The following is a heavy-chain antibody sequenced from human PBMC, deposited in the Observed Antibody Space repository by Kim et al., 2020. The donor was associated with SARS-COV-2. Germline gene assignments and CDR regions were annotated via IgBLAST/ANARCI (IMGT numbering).Heavy chain of an antibody. CDR3: ARHRKSSLNWFDP. V-gene: IGHV5-10-1*01. Sequence: YIPSFQGHVTISADKSISTAYLQWSSLKASDTAMYYCARHRKSSLNWFDPWGQGTLVTVSS. D-gene: IGHD6-19*01. J-gene: IGHJ5*02.